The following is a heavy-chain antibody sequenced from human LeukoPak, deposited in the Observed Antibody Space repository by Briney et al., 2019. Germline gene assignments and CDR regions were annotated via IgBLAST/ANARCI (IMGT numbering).Heavy chain of an antibody. CDR3: ASNLGIDSSVSY. D-gene: IGHD3-22*01. V-gene: IGHV3-53*01. CDR2: IYSSGST. CDR1: GFTVSSNY. Sequence: PGGSLRLSCAASGFTVSSNYMSWVRQAPGRGLEWVSVIYSSGSTYYADSVKGRFTISRDNSKNTLYLQMNSLRAEDTAVYYCASNLGIDSSVSYWGQGTLVTVSS. J-gene: IGHJ4*02.